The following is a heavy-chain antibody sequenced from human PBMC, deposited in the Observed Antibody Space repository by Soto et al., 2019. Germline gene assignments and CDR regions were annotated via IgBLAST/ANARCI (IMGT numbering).Heavy chain of an antibody. V-gene: IGHV3-30*18. CDR3: AKATVSTGYYYAMDV. D-gene: IGHD4-4*01. J-gene: IGHJ6*02. CDR2: ISSAVGNK. Sequence: PVGSLRLSCAASGFSFSSYGMYWVRQAPGKGLEWVAVISSAVGNKDYADSVKGRFTVSRDNSKNTLYLQMNSLRVDDTAVYHCAKATVSTGYYYAMDVWGQGTTVTVSS. CDR1: GFSFSSYG.